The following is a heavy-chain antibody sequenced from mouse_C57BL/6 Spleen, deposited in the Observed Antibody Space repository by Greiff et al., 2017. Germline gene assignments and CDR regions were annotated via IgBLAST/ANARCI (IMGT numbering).Heavy chain of an antibody. D-gene: IGHD1-1*01. CDR1: GYAFSSSW. V-gene: IGHV1-82*01. CDR2: IYPGDGDT. Sequence: VQLQQSGPELVKPGASVKISCKASGYAFSSSWMNWVKQRPGKGLEWIGRIYPGDGDTNYNGKFKGKDTLTADKSSSKAYMQLRRLTSEDYAVSVCSINYYGSSYDFDYWGQGTTLTVSS. J-gene: IGHJ2*01. CDR3: SINYYGSSYDFDY.